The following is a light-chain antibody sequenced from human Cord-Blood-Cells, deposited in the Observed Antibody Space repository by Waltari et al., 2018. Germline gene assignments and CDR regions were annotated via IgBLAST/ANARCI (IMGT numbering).Light chain of an antibody. CDR3: CSYAGSYV. Sequence: TQPRSVSGSPGQSVTISCTGTSSDVGGYNYVSWYQQHPGKAPKLMIYDVSKRPSGVPDRFSGSKSGNTASLTISGLQAEDEADYYCCSYAGSYVFGGGTKLTVL. CDR1: SSDVGGYNY. V-gene: IGLV2-11*01. CDR2: DVS. J-gene: IGLJ2*01.